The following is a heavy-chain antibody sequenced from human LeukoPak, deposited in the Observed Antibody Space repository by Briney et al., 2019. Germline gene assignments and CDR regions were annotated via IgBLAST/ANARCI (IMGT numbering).Heavy chain of an antibody. Sequence: GGSLRLSCAASGFTFSEHYMDWVRQAPGKGLEWVSAISGSGGSTYYADSVKGRFTISRDNSKNTLYLQMNSLRAEDTAVYYCAKVDGGSSWYYYYYYMDVWGKGTTVTVSS. V-gene: IGHV3-23*01. J-gene: IGHJ6*03. CDR1: GFTFSEHY. CDR2: ISGSGGST. CDR3: AKVDGGSSWYYYYYYMDV. D-gene: IGHD6-13*01.